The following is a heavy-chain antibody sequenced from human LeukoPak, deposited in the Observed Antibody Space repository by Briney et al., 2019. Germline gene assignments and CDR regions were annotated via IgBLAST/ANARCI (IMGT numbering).Heavy chain of an antibody. J-gene: IGHJ4*02. V-gene: IGHV3-53*01. CDR3: ARESGSGWYTVDY. CDR2: IYSGGTT. CDR1: GFTVSINY. Sequence: VGSLRLSCAASGFTVSINYMTWVRQAPGKGLEWVSVIYSGGTTYYADSVKGRFTISRDNSKNTLYLQMNSLRAEDTAVYYCARESGSGWYTVDYWGQGTLVTVPS. D-gene: IGHD6-19*01.